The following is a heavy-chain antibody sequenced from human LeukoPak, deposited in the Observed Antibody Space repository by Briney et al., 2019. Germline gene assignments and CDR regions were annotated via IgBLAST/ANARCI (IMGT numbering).Heavy chain of an antibody. CDR1: GFTFSSYA. D-gene: IGHD3-22*01. CDR2: ISGSGGST. CDR3: ARGRYYYDSSGYYPDY. V-gene: IGHV3-23*01. Sequence: GGSLRLSCAASGFTFSSYAMSWVRQAPGKGLEWVSAISGSGGSTYYADSVKGRFTISRDNSEKKLYLQMNSLRAEDTAVYYCARGRYYYDSSGYYPDYWGQGTLVTVSS. J-gene: IGHJ4*02.